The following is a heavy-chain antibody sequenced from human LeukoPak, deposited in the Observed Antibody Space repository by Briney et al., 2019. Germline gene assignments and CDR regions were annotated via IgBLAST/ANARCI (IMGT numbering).Heavy chain of an antibody. CDR2: IYHSGST. CDR1: GYSISSGYY. J-gene: IGHJ5*02. V-gene: IGHV4-38-2*02. CDR3: ARGLGPGNWFDP. Sequence: SETLSLTCTVSGYSISSGYYWGWIRQPPGKGLEWIGSIYHSGSTFYNPSLKSRVTISVDTSKNQFSLKLSSVTAADTAMFYCARGLGPGNWFDPWGQETLVTVSS. D-gene: IGHD3-10*01.